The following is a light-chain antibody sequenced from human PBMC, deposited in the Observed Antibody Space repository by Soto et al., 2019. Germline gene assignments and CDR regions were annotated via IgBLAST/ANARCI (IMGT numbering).Light chain of an antibody. V-gene: IGKV3-11*01. CDR1: QSVSSY. Sequence: EIVLTQSPATLSLSPGERATFSCRASQSVSSYLAWYQQKPGQGPRLLIYDASNRATGIPARFSGSGSGTDFTLTISSLEPEDVAVYYCQQRSNWLTFGQGTRLEIK. CDR3: QQRSNWLT. J-gene: IGKJ5*01. CDR2: DAS.